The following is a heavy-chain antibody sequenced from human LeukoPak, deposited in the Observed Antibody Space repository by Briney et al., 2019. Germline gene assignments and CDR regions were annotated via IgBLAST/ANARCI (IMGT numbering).Heavy chain of an antibody. D-gene: IGHD2-15*01. J-gene: IGHJ4*02. Sequence: SVKVSCKASGYTFTNFYIHWVRQAPGQGLVWMGRINPSSGTTDYTQKFQGRVTMTRDTSTSTVYMELSSLTSEDTAVYYCARTMADGGTNYWGQGALVTVSS. CDR3: ARTMADGGTNY. CDR2: INPSSGTT. V-gene: IGHV1-46*01. CDR1: GYTFTNFY.